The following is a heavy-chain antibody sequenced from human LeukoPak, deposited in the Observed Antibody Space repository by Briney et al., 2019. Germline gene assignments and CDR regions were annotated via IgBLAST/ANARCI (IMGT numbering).Heavy chain of an antibody. Sequence: SETLSLTCAVYGGSFSGYYWSWIRQPPGKGLEWIGEINHSGSTNYNPSLKSRVTISVDTSKNQFSLKLSSVTAADTAVYYCARDGGSGSYYNSRYYYGMDVWGQGTTVTVSS. CDR2: INHSGST. CDR3: ARDGGSGSYYNSRYYYGMDV. D-gene: IGHD3-10*01. J-gene: IGHJ6*02. V-gene: IGHV4-34*01. CDR1: GGSFSGYY.